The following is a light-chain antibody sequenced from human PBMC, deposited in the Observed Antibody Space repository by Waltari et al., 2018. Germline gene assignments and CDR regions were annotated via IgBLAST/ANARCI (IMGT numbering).Light chain of an antibody. CDR3: AAWDDSLNGVI. V-gene: IGLV1-44*01. CDR2: SNY. Sequence: QSVLTQPPSASGTPGQSVTISCSGSISNIDRNSVSWFQQVPGTAPKLLIFSNYQRPSGVPDRFSGSKSGTSASLAISGLQSDDEADYYCAAWDDSLNGVIFGGGTKLTVL. CDR1: ISNIDRNS. J-gene: IGLJ2*01.